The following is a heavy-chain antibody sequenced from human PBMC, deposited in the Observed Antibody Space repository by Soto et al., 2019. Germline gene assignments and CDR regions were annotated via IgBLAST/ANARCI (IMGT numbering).Heavy chain of an antibody. Sequence: SVKVSCKANGGTFSAYGINWVRQAPGQGPEWMGGIIPMFGTAKYAQKFQGTVTITADESTSTAYMEVSSLRSEDTAAYYCPRGLGTAPFDYWGQGTLVTVSS. V-gene: IGHV1-69*13. D-gene: IGHD1-1*01. CDR3: PRGLGTAPFDY. CDR1: GGTFSAYG. J-gene: IGHJ4*02. CDR2: IIPMFGTA.